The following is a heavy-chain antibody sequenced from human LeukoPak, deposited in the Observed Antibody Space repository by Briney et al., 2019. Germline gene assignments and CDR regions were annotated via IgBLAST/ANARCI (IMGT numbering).Heavy chain of an antibody. Sequence: GGSLRLSCAASVFTLSNNYMSWVRQAPGXXLECVSVMYSGGSTYYADSVKGRFTISRDNSKTTLYLQMNSLRAEDTAVYYCAREYYYDSSGPLGSDYWGQGTLVTVSS. CDR1: VFTLSNNY. D-gene: IGHD3-22*01. J-gene: IGHJ4*02. CDR2: MYSGGST. CDR3: AREYYYDSSGPLGSDY. V-gene: IGHV3-66*01.